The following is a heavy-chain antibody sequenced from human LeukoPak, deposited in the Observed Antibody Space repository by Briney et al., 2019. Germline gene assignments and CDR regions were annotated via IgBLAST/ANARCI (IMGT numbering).Heavy chain of an antibody. Sequence: PGGSLRLSCAASGFTFSDYYMSWIRQAPGTGLEWVSYICDSGRTIYYADSVKGRLTISRDNAKNSVYLQMNNLRAEDTAVYYCARDRLGDYDHSGYYDKWGQGTLVTVSS. CDR1: GFTFSDYY. D-gene: IGHD3-22*01. CDR2: ICDSGRTI. V-gene: IGHV3-11*01. CDR3: ARDRLGDYDHSGYYDK. J-gene: IGHJ4*02.